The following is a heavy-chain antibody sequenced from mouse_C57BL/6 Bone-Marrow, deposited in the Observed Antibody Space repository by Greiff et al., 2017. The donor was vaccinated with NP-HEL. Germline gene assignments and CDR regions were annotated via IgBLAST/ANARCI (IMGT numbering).Heavy chain of an antibody. V-gene: IGHV5-17*01. CDR3: ARPNYYYGSSSYFDY. J-gene: IGHJ2*01. CDR1: GFTFSDYG. Sequence: EVMLVESGGGLVKPGGSLKLSCAASGFTFSDYGMHWVRQAPEKGLEWVAYISSGSSTIYYADTVKGRFTFSRDNAKNTLFLQMTSLRSEDTAMYYCARPNYYYGSSSYFDYWGQGTTLTVSS. CDR2: ISSGSSTI. D-gene: IGHD1-1*01.